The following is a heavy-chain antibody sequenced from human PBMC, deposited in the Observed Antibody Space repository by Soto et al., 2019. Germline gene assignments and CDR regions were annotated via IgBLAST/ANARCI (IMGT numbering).Heavy chain of an antibody. CDR1: GGSFSGYY. CDR2: INHSGST. J-gene: IGHJ4*02. D-gene: IGHD3-9*01. CDR3: ARGLVGDY. Sequence: SETLSLTCAVYGGSFSGYYWSWIRQPPGKGLEWIGEINHSGSTNYNPSLKSRVTISVDTSKNQFSLKLRSVTAADTAVYYCARGLVGDYGGQGTLVT. V-gene: IGHV4-34*01.